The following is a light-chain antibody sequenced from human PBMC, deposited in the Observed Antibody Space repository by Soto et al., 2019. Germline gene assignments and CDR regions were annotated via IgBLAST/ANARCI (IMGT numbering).Light chain of an antibody. CDR3: QQRDSWPRT. V-gene: IGKV3-15*01. J-gene: IGKJ1*01. CDR1: QSVNSN. Sequence: EIVMTQSPATLSVSPGERATLSCRASQSVNSNLAWYQQKPGQAPRLLVYGASTRATGIPARFSGSGSGTEFILTISSLQSEDFAVYYCQQRDSWPRTFGPGTKVEIK. CDR2: GAS.